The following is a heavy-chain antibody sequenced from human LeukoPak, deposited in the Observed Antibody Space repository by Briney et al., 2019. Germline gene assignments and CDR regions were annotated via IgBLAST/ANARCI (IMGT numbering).Heavy chain of an antibody. J-gene: IGHJ3*01. CDR3: VRLGLAVADLYDAFDA. V-gene: IGHV5-51*01. Sequence: GESLKISCEASGYTFANSWIGWVRQMPEKGLEYMGIIYPRNYDTRYSPSFEGQVTITADRSINTACLQWRSLRASDTAMYYCVRLGLAVADLYDAFDAWGKGTAVVVS. CDR2: IYPRNYDT. CDR1: GYTFANSW. D-gene: IGHD6-19*01.